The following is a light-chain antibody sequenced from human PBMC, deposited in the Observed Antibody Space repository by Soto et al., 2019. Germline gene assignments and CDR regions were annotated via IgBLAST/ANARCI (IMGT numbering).Light chain of an antibody. CDR2: EVS. J-gene: IGLJ1*01. CDR1: SSDVGGYNY. Sequence: QSVLAQPASVSGCPGQSIAISCTGTSSDVGGYNYVSWYQQHPGKAPKLMIYEVSNRPSGVSNRFSGSKSGNTASLTISGLQAEDEADYYCSSYTSSTTDVFGIAPKVTVL. CDR3: SSYTSSTTDV. V-gene: IGLV2-14*01.